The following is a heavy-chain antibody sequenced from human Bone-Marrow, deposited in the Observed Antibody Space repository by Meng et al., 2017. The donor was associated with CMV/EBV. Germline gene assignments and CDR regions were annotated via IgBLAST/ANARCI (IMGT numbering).Heavy chain of an antibody. D-gene: IGHD3-3*01. CDR2: IYYSGST. J-gene: IGHJ4*02. CDR1: GGSISSYY. Sequence: SETLSLTCTVSGGSISSYYWSWIRQPPGKGLEWIGYIYYSGSTNHNPSLKSRVTISVDTSKNQFSLKLSSVTAADTAVYYCARAARITIFGVVTRKYYFDYWGQETLVTAPQ. CDR3: ARAARITIFGVVTRKYYFDY. V-gene: IGHV4-59*12.